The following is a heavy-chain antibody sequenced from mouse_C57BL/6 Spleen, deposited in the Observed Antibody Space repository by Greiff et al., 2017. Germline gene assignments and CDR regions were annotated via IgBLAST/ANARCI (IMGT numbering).Heavy chain of an antibody. CDR2: IDPETGGT. V-gene: IGHV1-15*01. CDR1: GYTFTDYE. Sequence: QVQLQQSGAELVRPGASVTLSCKASGYTFTDYEMHWVKKTPVHGLEWIGAIDPETGGTAYNQKFKGKAILTADKSSSTAYMELRSLTSEDSAVYYCTRSDQAMDYWGQGTSVTVSS. CDR3: TRSDQAMDY. J-gene: IGHJ4*01.